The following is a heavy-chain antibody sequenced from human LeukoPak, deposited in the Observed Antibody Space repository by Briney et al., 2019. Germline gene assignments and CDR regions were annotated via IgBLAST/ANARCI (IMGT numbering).Heavy chain of an antibody. CDR3: ARSSEQQLVTWFDY. CDR2: ISSSSSYI. CDR1: GFTFSSYS. V-gene: IGHV3-21*01. Sequence: GGSLRLSCAASGFTFSSYSMNWVRQAPGQGLEWVSSISSSSSYIYYADSVKGRFTISRDNAKNSLYLQMNSLRAEDTAVYYCARSSEQQLVTWFDYWGQGTLVTVSS. D-gene: IGHD6-13*01. J-gene: IGHJ4*02.